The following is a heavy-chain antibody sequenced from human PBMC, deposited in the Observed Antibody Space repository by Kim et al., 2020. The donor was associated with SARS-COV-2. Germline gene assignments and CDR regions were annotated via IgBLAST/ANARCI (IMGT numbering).Heavy chain of an antibody. CDR3: ARHAGTGWYFDL. J-gene: IGHJ2*01. D-gene: IGHD6-13*01. V-gene: IGHV3-13*01. Sequence: YYPGSVKGRLTMSGENAQKSLYLQMNSLRAGDTAVYYCARHAGTGWYFDLWGRGTLVTVSS.